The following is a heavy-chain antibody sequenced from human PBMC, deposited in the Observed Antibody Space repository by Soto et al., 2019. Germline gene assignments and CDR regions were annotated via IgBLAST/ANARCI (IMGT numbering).Heavy chain of an antibody. Sequence: GSLRLSCAASGFTFSSYAMSWVRQAPGKGLEWVSAISGSGGSTYYADSVKGRFTISRDNSKNTLYLQMNSLRAEDTAVYYCAKGEYSSSNFDYWGQGTLVTVSS. CDR1: GFTFSSYA. D-gene: IGHD6-6*01. V-gene: IGHV3-23*01. CDR3: AKGEYSSSNFDY. CDR2: ISGSGGST. J-gene: IGHJ4*02.